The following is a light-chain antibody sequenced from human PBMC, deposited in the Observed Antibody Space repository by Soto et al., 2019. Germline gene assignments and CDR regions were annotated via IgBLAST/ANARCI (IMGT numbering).Light chain of an antibody. CDR3: QQSSNIPWT. CDR2: SAS. J-gene: IGKJ1*01. Sequence: DIQMTQSPSSLSASVGDSVTITCRTSQYVDRYLSWYQQIPGRAPKLLIYSASSLVTGVPPRFRGSASGTEFTLSIISLQREDFATYFCQQSSNIPWTFGQGTKVEMK. V-gene: IGKV1-39*01. CDR1: QYVDRY.